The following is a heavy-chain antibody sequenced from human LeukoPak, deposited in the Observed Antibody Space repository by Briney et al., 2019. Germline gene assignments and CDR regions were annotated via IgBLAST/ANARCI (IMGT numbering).Heavy chain of an antibody. V-gene: IGHV3-7*01. CDR2: IKQDGSEK. CDR3: ARPRSGYYFDH. CDR1: GFTFSTYW. J-gene: IGHJ4*02. D-gene: IGHD1-14*01. Sequence: GGSLRLSCAASGFTFSTYWMSWVRQAPGKGLEWVANIKQDGSEKNYVDSVKGRFTISRDNAKNSLYPQMNSLRAEDTAVYYCARPRSGYYFDHWGQGTLVTVSS.